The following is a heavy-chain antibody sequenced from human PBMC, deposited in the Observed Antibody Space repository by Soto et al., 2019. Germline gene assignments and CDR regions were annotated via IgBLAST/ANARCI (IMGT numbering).Heavy chain of an antibody. D-gene: IGHD3-16*01. CDR2: IYYSGST. V-gene: IGHV4-59*08. Sequence: QVQLQESGPGLVKPSETLSLTCTVSGGSISSYYWSWIRQPPGKGLEWIGYIYYSGSTNYNPSLKTRVTISVDTSKDQFSLKLCSVTASDTAVYYCARRWGDYFDYWGQGTLVTVSS. CDR3: ARRWGDYFDY. CDR1: GGSISSYY. J-gene: IGHJ4*02.